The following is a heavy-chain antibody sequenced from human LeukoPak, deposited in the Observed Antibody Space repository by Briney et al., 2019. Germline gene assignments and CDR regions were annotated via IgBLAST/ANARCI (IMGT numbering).Heavy chain of an antibody. V-gene: IGHV4-59*08. CDR1: GGSISSYY. D-gene: IGHD4-17*01. CDR2: IYYSGST. J-gene: IGHJ1*01. CDR3: ARHSNRNRGDPEYFQH. Sequence: PSETLSLTCTVSGGSISSYYWSWIRQPPGKGLEWIGYIYYSGSTNYNPSLKSRVTISVDTSKNQFSLKLSSVTAADTAVYYCARHSNRNRGDPEYFQHWGQGTLVTVSS.